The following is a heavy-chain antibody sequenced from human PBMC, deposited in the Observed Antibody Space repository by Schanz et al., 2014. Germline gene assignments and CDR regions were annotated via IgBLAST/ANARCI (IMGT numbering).Heavy chain of an antibody. CDR3: ARDVRLDRRGNWFDP. V-gene: IGHV3-23*01. D-gene: IGHD1-1*01. Sequence: EVQLMESGGGLAQPGGSLRLSCAASGFTFSSYWMHWVRQVPGKGLVWVSAISGSGGSTYYADSVKGRFTISRDNSKNTLYLQMNSLRAEDTAVYYCARDVRLDRRGNWFDPWGQGTLVTVSS. CDR2: ISGSGGST. CDR1: GFTFSSYW. J-gene: IGHJ5*02.